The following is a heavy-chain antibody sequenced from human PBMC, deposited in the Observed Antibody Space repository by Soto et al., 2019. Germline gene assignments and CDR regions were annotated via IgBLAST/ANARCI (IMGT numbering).Heavy chain of an antibody. V-gene: IGHV4-34*01. Sequence: SETLSLTCAVYGGSFSGYYWSWIRQPPGKGLEWIGEINHSGSTNYNPSLKSRVTISVDTSKNQFSLKLSSVTAADTAVYYCARRGLHYYDSSGYYCPRFHAAFPGYYGMDVWGQGTTVTVS. CDR2: INHSGST. CDR3: ARRGLHYYDSSGYYCPRFHAAFPGYYGMDV. D-gene: IGHD3-22*01. J-gene: IGHJ6*02. CDR1: GGSFSGYY.